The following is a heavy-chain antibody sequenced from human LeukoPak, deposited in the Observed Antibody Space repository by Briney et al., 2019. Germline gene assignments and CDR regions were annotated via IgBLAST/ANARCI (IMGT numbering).Heavy chain of an antibody. D-gene: IGHD3-10*01. CDR1: GYTFTSYG. CDR2: ISAYNGNT. Sequence: GASVKVSCKASGYTFTSYGISWVRQAPGQGLEWMGWISAYNGNTNYAQKLQGRVTMTTDTSTSTAYMELRSLRSDSTAVYYCARDVAHHYYGSGSYPPDYWGQGTLVTVSS. V-gene: IGHV1-18*01. J-gene: IGHJ4*02. CDR3: ARDVAHHYYGSGSYPPDY.